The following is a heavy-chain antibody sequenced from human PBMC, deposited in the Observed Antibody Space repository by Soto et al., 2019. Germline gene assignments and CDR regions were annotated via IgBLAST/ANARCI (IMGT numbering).Heavy chain of an antibody. J-gene: IGHJ5*02. D-gene: IGHD6-13*01. CDR1: GFSLSNAGLG. CDR2: IFSNDEK. CDR3: ASTYSTSWYWFDP. V-gene: IGHV2-26*04. Sequence: QVTVKESGSVLVKPTETLTLTCTVSGFSLSNAGLGVSWIRQPPGKALEWLAHIFSNDEKSYSTSLKSRLTISKDTSKSQVVLTMTNMDPVDTATYYCASTYSTSWYWFDPWGQGTLVTVSS.